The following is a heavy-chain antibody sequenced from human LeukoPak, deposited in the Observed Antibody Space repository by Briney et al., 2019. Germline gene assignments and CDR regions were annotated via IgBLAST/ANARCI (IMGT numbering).Heavy chain of an antibody. CDR2: ISSNGADT. CDR1: RFAFSTYA. CDR3: ADYRKPQGLDY. J-gene: IGHJ4*02. Sequence: GGSLRLSCAVSRFAFSTYAMTWVRQAPGQGLEYVSTISSNGADTYYADSVKGRFTISRDNSKNTLYLQMTSLRVEDTAVYYCADYRKPQGLDYWGQGTLVTVSS. D-gene: IGHD1-14*01. V-gene: IGHV3-23*01.